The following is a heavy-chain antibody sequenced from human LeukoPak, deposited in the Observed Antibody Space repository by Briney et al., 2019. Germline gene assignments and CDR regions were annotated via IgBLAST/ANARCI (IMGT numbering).Heavy chain of an antibody. CDR3: ARERPPPQRSWGPTAWFDP. CDR2: INPNSGGT. D-gene: IGHD6-13*01. Sequence: GASVKVSCKASGYTFTGYYMHWVRQAPGQGLEWMGWINPNSGGTNYAQKFQGRVTMTRDTSISTAYMELSRLRSDDTAVYYCARERPPPQRSWGPTAWFDPWGQGTLVTVSS. J-gene: IGHJ5*02. CDR1: GYTFTGYY. V-gene: IGHV1-2*02.